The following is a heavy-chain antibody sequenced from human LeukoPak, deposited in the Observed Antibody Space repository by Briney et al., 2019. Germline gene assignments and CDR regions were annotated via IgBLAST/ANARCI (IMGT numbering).Heavy chain of an antibody. Sequence: SETLSLTCTVSGGSISSYYWSWIRQPAGKGLEWIGCIYTSGSTNYNPSLKSRVTMSVDTSKNQFSLKLSSVTAADTAVYYCARELYRVGATAGYYYMDVWGKGTTVTVSS. CDR2: IYTSGST. CDR1: GGSISSYY. V-gene: IGHV4-4*07. J-gene: IGHJ6*03. D-gene: IGHD1-26*01. CDR3: ARELYRVGATAGYYYMDV.